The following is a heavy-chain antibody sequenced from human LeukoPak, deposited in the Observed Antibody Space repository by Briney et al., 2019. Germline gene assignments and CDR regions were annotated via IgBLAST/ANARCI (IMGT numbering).Heavy chain of an antibody. V-gene: IGHV4-61*01. CDR3: AGVRTAGTGPDY. J-gene: IGHJ4*02. CDR1: GGSVSSGIYY. Sequence: PSETLSLTCTVSGGSVSSGIYYWSWIRQPPGKGLEWIGFMHHSGSTSHHPSLQNRVTISVDTSKNQLSLKLSSATAADTAVYFCAGVRTAGTGPDYWGQGTLVTVSS. D-gene: IGHD6-13*01. CDR2: MHHSGST.